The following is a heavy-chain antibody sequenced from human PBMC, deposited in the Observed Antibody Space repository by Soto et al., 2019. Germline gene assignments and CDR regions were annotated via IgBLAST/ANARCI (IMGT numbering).Heavy chain of an antibody. CDR2: IRSKAYGGTT. CDR1: GFTFGDYA. J-gene: IGHJ5*02. CDR3: ARHPERIAQIGWFDP. V-gene: IGHV3-49*03. D-gene: IGHD6-13*01. Sequence: GGSLRLSCTASGFTFGDYAMSWFRQAPGKGLEWVGFIRSKAYGGTTEYAASVKGRFTISRDDSKSIAYLQMNSLKTEDTAVYYCARHPERIAQIGWFDPWGQGTLVTVSS.